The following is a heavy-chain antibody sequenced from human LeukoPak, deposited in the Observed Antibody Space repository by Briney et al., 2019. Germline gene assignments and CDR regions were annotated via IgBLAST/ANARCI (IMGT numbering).Heavy chain of an antibody. D-gene: IGHD4-17*01. CDR1: GGSFSGYY. CDR2: IYHSGST. Sequence: SETLSLTCAVYGGSFSGYYWSWIRQPPGKGLEWIGEIYHSGSTNYNPSLKSRVTISVDKSKNQFSLKLSSVTAADTAVYYCARTRTSLVTTGNAFDIWGQGTMVTVSS. CDR3: ARTRTSLVTTGNAFDI. J-gene: IGHJ3*02. V-gene: IGHV4-34*01.